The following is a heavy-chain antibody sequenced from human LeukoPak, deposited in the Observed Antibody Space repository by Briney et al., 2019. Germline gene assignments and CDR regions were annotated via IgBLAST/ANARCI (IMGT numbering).Heavy chain of an antibody. V-gene: IGHV4-39*01. Sequence: SETLSLICTVSGGSISSSSYGWGWIRQPPGNGLEWIGSIYYAGRPFYHPSLKSRVTISVDKSTDPFSLKLSSLTAADTAVYYCERQRSGGSKDYWGQGTLVTVSS. J-gene: IGHJ4*02. D-gene: IGHD2-8*02. CDR1: GGSISSSSYG. CDR3: ERQRSGGSKDY. CDR2: IYYAGRP.